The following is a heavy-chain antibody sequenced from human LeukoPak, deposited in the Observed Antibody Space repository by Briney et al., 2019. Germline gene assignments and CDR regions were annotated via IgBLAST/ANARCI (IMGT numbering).Heavy chain of an antibody. V-gene: IGHV3-48*03. Sequence: PGGSLRLSCGASGFRFSSYEMNWVRQAPGKGLEWISYVSSGGDNVYHADSVKGRFTISRDNTKKSLYLQMNSLKVADTGVYYCARGQYCSGGRPGCLRYYYGMDVWGQGTTVTVSS. CDR2: VSSGGDNV. CDR3: ARGQYCSGGRPGCLRYYYGMDV. D-gene: IGHD2-15*01. CDR1: GFRFSSYE. J-gene: IGHJ6*02.